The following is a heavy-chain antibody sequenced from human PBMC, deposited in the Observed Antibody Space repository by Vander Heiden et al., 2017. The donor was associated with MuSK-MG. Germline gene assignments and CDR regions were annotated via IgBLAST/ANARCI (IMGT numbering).Heavy chain of an antibody. CDR2: VYNSGST. CDR1: GGSISSYY. J-gene: IGHJ4*01. Sequence: QVQLQESGPGLVKPSETLSLTCTFSGGSISSYYWSWIRQPPGKGLDWIGYVYNSGSTNYFPSLKSRVTISVDTSKKKFSLRIRSVPAADTAVYYCARVYSNVYTPWYWGRGRLVAVSS. D-gene: IGHD5-18*01. V-gene: IGHV4-59*01. CDR3: ARVYSNVYTPWY.